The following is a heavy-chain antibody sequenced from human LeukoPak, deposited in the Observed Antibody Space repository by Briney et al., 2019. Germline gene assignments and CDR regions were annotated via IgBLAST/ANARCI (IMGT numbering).Heavy chain of an antibody. CDR2: ISGSGGST. CDR3: ARGRGLPGPLDY. D-gene: IGHD3-10*01. Sequence: GGSLRLSCAASGFSFSSHGMSWVRQAPGKGLEWVSAISGSGGSTYYADSVKSRFTISRDNAKNSLYLQMNSLRAEDTAVYYCARGRGLPGPLDYWGQGTLVTVSS. J-gene: IGHJ4*02. V-gene: IGHV3-23*01. CDR1: GFSFSSHG.